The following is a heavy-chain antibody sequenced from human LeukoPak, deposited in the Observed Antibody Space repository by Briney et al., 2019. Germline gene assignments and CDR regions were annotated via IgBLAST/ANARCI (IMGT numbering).Heavy chain of an antibody. D-gene: IGHD4-11*01. J-gene: IGHJ4*02. V-gene: IGHV3-20*04. CDR2: INWNGGST. Sequence: GGSLRLSCAASGFTFSNYAMSWVRQAPGQGLEWVSGINWNGGSTGYADSVKGRFTISRDNAKNSLYLQMNSLRAEDTALYYCARGDYTHYYFDYWGQGTLVTVSS. CDR3: ARGDYTHYYFDY. CDR1: GFTFSNYA.